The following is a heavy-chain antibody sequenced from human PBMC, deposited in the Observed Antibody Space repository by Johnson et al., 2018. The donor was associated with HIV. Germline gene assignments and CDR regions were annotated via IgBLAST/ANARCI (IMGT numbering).Heavy chain of an antibody. D-gene: IGHD2-8*01. CDR2: IRNDGGNK. CDR3: AKDVQVRGIVLMVTLFDAFDI. CDR1: GFTFSSHA. J-gene: IGHJ3*02. Sequence: QVQLVESGGGVVQPGRSLRLSCAASGFTFSSHAMHWVRQAPGKGLEWVAFIRNDGGNKDYADSVKGRFTISRDNSKNTLFLQMSSLRPEDTAVYYCAKDVQVRGIVLMVTLFDAFDIWGQGTMVTVSS. V-gene: IGHV3-30*02.